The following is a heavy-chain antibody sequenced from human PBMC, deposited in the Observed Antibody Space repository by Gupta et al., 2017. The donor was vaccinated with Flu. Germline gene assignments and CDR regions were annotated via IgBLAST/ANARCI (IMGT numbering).Heavy chain of an antibody. J-gene: IGHJ4*02. Sequence: SDTSYSPSLQGQVTISADKSISTAYLQWSSLQASDTAMYYCARYRCSTTSCYYYFDYWGQGTLVTVSS. V-gene: IGHV5-51*01. D-gene: IGHD2-2*01. CDR3: ARYRCSTTSCYYYFDY. CDR2: SDT.